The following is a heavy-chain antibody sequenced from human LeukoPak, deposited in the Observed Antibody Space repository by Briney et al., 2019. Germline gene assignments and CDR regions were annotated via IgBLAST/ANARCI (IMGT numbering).Heavy chain of an antibody. V-gene: IGHV4-39*01. D-gene: IGHD1-1*01. CDR3: ARHGGTTGIDAFDI. CDR2: IYYSGST. CDR1: GGSISSSSYY. Sequence: SETLSLTCTVSGGSISSSSYYWGWIRQPPGKGLVWIGSIYYSGSTYYNPSLKSRVTISVDTSKNQFSLKLSSVTAADTAVYYCARHGGTTGIDAFDIWGQGTIVTASS. J-gene: IGHJ3*02.